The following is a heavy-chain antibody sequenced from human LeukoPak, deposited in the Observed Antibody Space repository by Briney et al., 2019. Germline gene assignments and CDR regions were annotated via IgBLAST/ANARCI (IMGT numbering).Heavy chain of an antibody. J-gene: IGHJ6*02. V-gene: IGHV5-51*01. CDR3: AATWGMDV. CDR2: IYPGDSDT. Sequence: GASLQISCKGSGSSFTSYWIGWVRQLPGKGLEWMGIIYPGDSDTRYSPSFQGQVTISADKSISTAHLQGSSLKASDTAMYYCAATWGMDVWGQGTTVTVSS. CDR1: GSSFTSYW.